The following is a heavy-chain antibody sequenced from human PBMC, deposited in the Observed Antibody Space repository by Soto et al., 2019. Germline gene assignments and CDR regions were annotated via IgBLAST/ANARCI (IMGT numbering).Heavy chain of an antibody. D-gene: IGHD6-13*01. CDR2: INHSGST. J-gene: IGHJ5*02. CDR3: ARAPVSIAAAGTNWFDP. CDR1: GGSFSGYY. V-gene: IGHV4-34*01. Sequence: SSETLSLPCAVYGGSFSGYYWSWIRQPPGKGLEWIGEINHSGSTNYNPSLKSRVTISVDTSKNQFSLKLSSVTAADTAVYYCARAPVSIAAAGTNWFDPWGQGTLVTVSS.